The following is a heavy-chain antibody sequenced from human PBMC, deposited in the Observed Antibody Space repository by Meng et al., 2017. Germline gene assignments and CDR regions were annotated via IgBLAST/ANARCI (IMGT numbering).Heavy chain of an antibody. D-gene: IGHD4-17*01. CDR1: GGSISSGGYY. V-gene: IGHV4-31*02. CDR3: ARGLKSSTVTLELFDI. Sequence: SCTVSGGSISSGGYYWSWIRQHPGKGLEWIGYIYYSGSTYYNPSLKSRVTIPVDTSKNQFSLKLSSVTAADTAVYYCARGLKSSTVTLELFDIWGQGTMVTVSS. CDR2: IYYSGST. J-gene: IGHJ3*02.